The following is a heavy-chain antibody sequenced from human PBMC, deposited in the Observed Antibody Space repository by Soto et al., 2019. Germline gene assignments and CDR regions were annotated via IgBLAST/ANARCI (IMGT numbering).Heavy chain of an antibody. CDR2: INPSGGST. Sequence: RASVKVSCKASGYTFTSYYMHWVRQAPGQGLEWMGIINPSGGSTTYAQKFQGRVTMTRDTSTSTVYMELSSLRSEDTAVYYCARGGYYYDSSGYRGIDAFDIWGQGTMVTVSS. CDR1: GYTFTSYY. CDR3: ARGGYYYDSSGYRGIDAFDI. J-gene: IGHJ3*02. V-gene: IGHV1-46*01. D-gene: IGHD3-22*01.